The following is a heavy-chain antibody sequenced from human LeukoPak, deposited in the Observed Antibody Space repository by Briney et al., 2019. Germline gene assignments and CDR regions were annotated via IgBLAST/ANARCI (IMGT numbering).Heavy chain of an antibody. D-gene: IGHD2-21*02. CDR2: ISAYNGNT. Sequence: GASVKVSCKASGYTFTSYGISWVRQAPGQGLEWMGWISAYNGNTNYAQKLQGRVTMTTDTSTGTAYMELRSLRSDDTAVYYCARSTGHIVVVTATDYWGQGTLVTVSS. V-gene: IGHV1-18*01. CDR3: ARSTGHIVVVTATDY. CDR1: GYTFTSYG. J-gene: IGHJ4*02.